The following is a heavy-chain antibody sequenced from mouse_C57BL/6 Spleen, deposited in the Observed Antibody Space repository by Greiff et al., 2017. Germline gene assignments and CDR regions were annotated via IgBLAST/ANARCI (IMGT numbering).Heavy chain of an antibody. D-gene: IGHD2-1*01. CDR2: ISYDGSN. CDR3: AREHYGNSFAY. J-gene: IGHJ3*01. CDR1: GYSITSGYY. V-gene: IGHV3-6*01. Sequence: EVKLLESGPGLVKPSQSLSLTCSVTGYSITSGYYWNWIRQFPGNKLEWMGYISYDGSNNYNPSLKNRISITRDPSKNQFFLKLNSVTTEDTATYYCAREHYGNSFAYWGQGTLVTVSA.